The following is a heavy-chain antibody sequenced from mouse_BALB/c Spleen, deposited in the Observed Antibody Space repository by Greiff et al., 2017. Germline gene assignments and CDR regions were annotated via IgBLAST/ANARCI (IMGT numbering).Heavy chain of an antibody. CDR2: ISDGGSYT. D-gene: IGHD2-4*01. CDR3: ARDRDQIYYDYDGFAY. Sequence: DVKLVESGGGLVKPGGSLKLSCAASGFTFSDYYMYWVRQTPEKRLEWVATISDGGSYTYYPDSVKGRFTISRDNAKNNLYLQMSSLKSEDTAMYYCARDRDQIYYDYDGFAYWGQGTLVTVSA. V-gene: IGHV5-4*02. J-gene: IGHJ3*01. CDR1: GFTFSDYY.